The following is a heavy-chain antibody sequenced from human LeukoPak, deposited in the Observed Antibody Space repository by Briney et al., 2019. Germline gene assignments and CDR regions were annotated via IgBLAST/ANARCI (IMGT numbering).Heavy chain of an antibody. J-gene: IGHJ4*02. Sequence: GGSLRLSCAASGFTFSSYEMNWVRQAPGKGLEWVSYISSSGSTIYYADSVKGRFTISRDNAKNSLYLQMNSLRAEDTAVYYSAPGWYWFDYSGQGTLVTVSS. CDR2: ISSSGSTI. CDR1: GFTFSSYE. D-gene: IGHD6-19*01. V-gene: IGHV3-48*03. CDR3: APGWYWFDY.